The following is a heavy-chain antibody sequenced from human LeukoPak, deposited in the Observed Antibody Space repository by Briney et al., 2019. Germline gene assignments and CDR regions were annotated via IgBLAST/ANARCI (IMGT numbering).Heavy chain of an antibody. CDR2: ISWNSGSI. J-gene: IGHJ3*02. CDR3: AKDLPRYCSGGGCYTPLAFDT. CDR1: GFTFDDYA. Sequence: GGSLRLSCAASGFTFDDYAMHWVRQAPGKGLEWVSGISWNSGSIGYADSVKGRFTITRDNAKNSLYLQMNSLRAEDTALYYCAKDLPRYCSGGGCYTPLAFDTWGQGTMVTVSS. D-gene: IGHD2-15*01. V-gene: IGHV3-9*01.